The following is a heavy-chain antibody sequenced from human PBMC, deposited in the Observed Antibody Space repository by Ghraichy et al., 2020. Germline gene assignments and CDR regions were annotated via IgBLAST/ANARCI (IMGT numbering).Heavy chain of an antibody. J-gene: IGHJ4*02. CDR3: AITLNDPSDH. CDR1: GFTFSSYW. Sequence: GGSLRLSCAASGFTFSSYWMSWVRQAPGKGLEWVANIKEDGSEKNHVDSVRGRFTLSRDNAKNSLYLQMNSLRAEDTAVYYCAITLNDPSDHWGQGTLVTVSS. CDR2: IKEDGSEK. D-gene: IGHD1-1*01. V-gene: IGHV3-7*03.